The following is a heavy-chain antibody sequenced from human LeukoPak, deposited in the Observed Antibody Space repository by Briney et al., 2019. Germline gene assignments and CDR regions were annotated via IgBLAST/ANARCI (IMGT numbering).Heavy chain of an antibody. CDR2: IYYSGST. D-gene: IGHD3-3*01. CDR1: GGSISSYY. Sequence: SETLSLTCTVSGGSISSYYWSWIRQPPGKGLEWIGYIYYSGSTNYNPSLKSRVTISIDTSKNEFALKLSSVTAADTAVYFCARGLNYDVWSGYYKGYYFDYWGQGTLVTVSS. J-gene: IGHJ4*02. V-gene: IGHV4-59*12. CDR3: ARGLNYDVWSGYYKGYYFDY.